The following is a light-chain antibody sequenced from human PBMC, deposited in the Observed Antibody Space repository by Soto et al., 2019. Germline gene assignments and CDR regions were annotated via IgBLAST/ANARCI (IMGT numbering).Light chain of an antibody. CDR1: QSVSSN. CDR3: QQYNNWPPDT. Sequence: EIVMTQSPATLSVSPGERATLSCRASQSVSSNLAWYQQKPGQAPRLLIYNASNRATGIPARFSGSGSGTEFTLTISSLQSEDFAGYYCQQYNNWPPDTFGQGTKLEIK. V-gene: IGKV3-15*01. CDR2: NAS. J-gene: IGKJ2*01.